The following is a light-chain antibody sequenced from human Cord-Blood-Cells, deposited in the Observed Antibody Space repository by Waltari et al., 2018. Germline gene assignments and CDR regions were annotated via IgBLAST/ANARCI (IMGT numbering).Light chain of an antibody. CDR1: QGISSS. Sequence: AIQFTQSPSSLPASVDDRVTNPCRASQGISSSLAWYQQKPGKAPKLLIYDAYSLESGVPSRFSGSGSGTDFTLTISSLQPEDFATYYCQQFNNYPQVTFGGGTKVEIK. V-gene: IGKV1D-13*01. CDR2: DAY. CDR3: QQFNNYPQVT. J-gene: IGKJ4*01.